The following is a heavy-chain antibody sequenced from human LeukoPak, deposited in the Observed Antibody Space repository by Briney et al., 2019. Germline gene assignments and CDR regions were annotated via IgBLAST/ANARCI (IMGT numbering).Heavy chain of an antibody. CDR1: GGSISSYY. J-gene: IGHJ5*02. V-gene: IGHV4-59*01. CDR2: IYYSGST. Sequence: PSETLSLTCTVSGGSISSYYWSWIRQPPGKGLEWIGYIYYSGSTNYNPSLKSRVTISVDTSKNQFSLKLSSVTAADTAVCYCARVAATDVWFDPWGQGTLVTVSS. CDR3: ARVAATDVWFDP. D-gene: IGHD2-15*01.